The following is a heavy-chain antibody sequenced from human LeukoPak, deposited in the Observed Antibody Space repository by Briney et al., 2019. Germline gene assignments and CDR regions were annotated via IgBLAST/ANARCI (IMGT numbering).Heavy chain of an antibody. CDR1: GFSSYS. D-gene: IGHD3-16*01. CDR2: VWTDGERK. CDR3: ARGKIRLLGYYDYYYAMDV. J-gene: IGHJ6*02. V-gene: IGHV3-33*08. Sequence: GGSLRLSCAASGFSSYSLNWVRQAPGKGLEWLAVVWTDGERKYYADSVKGRFTVSGDNSKNTLYLQMDSLTADDTAVYFCARGKIRLLGYYDYYYAMDVWGPRTAVTVSS.